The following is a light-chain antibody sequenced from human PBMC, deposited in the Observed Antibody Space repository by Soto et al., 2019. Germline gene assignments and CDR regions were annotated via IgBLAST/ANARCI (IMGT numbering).Light chain of an antibody. Sequence: QSLLTHPASVSRSPGQTITISCTGTCSDVASYNYVSWYQLHPGKAPKLMIYEVSNRPSGVSNRFSGSKSGDTASLTISGLQAEDEADYYCSSYTSRTTLYVFGTGTKVTVL. CDR2: EVS. CDR3: SSYTSRTTLYV. CDR1: CSDVASYNY. V-gene: IGLV2-14*01. J-gene: IGLJ1*01.